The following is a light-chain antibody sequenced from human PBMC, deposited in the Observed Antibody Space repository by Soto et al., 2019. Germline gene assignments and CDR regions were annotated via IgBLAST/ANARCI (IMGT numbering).Light chain of an antibody. V-gene: IGLV9-49*01. CDR1: SGYSNYK. CDR3: GADHGSGSNFLVV. CDR2: VGTGGIVG. Sequence: QSVLTQPPSASASLGASVTLTCTLSSGYSNYKVDWYQQRPGKGPRFVMRVGTGGIVGSKGDGIPDRFSVLGSGLNRYLTIKNIQGEDESDYHCGADHGSGSNFLVVFGGGTKLTVL. J-gene: IGLJ2*01.